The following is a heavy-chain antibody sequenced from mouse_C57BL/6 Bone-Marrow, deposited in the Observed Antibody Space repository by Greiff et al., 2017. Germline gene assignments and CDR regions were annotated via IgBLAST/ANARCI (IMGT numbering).Heavy chain of an antibody. Sequence: QVQLQQPGAELVKPGASVKMSCKASGYTFTSYWLTWVKQRPGQGLEWIGDIYPGSGSTNYNEKFKSKATLTVDTSSSTAYMQLSSLTSEDSAVYYCARFSPIYYYGSSYEAMDYWGQGTSVTVSS. CDR3: ARFSPIYYYGSSYEAMDY. J-gene: IGHJ4*01. V-gene: IGHV1-55*01. CDR1: GYTFTSYW. CDR2: IYPGSGST. D-gene: IGHD1-1*01.